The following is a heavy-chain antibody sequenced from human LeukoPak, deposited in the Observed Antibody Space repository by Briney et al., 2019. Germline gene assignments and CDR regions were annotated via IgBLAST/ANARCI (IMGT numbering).Heavy chain of an antibody. CDR1: GFTFSNYE. J-gene: IGHJ4*02. Sequence: GGSLRLSCAASGFTFSNYEFNWVRQAPGKGLEWVSYISSSGRNIYYADSVKGRFTISRDNAKSSLYLQMNSLRAEDTAVYYCARDLVQLWSKDFWGQGTLVTVSS. CDR2: ISSSGRNI. V-gene: IGHV3-48*03. D-gene: IGHD5-18*01. CDR3: ARDLVQLWSKDF.